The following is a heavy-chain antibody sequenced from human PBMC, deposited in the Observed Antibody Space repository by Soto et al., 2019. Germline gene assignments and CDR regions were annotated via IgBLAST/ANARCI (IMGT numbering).Heavy chain of an antibody. V-gene: IGHV3-49*03. CDR1: GFTFIDFP. Sequence: GGSLRLSCRGSGFTFIDFPVSWFRQAPGKGLEWLAYIRTADLRATTEYAASVKDRFSISRDDAERVASLQMTSLKVEDTAVYFCARAIRLSGDAFDIWGQGTTVTVSS. D-gene: IGHD5-18*01. J-gene: IGHJ3*02. CDR3: ARAIRLSGDAFDI. CDR2: IRTADLRATT.